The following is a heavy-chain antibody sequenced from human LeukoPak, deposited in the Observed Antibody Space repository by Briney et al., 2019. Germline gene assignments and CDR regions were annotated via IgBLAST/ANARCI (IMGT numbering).Heavy chain of an antibody. CDR2: VYYSGST. D-gene: IGHD3-22*01. Sequence: SDTLSLTCAVSGGSITSYYRSWIRQPPGKRLEWIGYVYYSGSTNYNPSLKSRLSISVDTSKNQFSLKLSSVTAADTAVYYCARGQDYFDSEYYFDYWGQGTLVTVSS. CDR1: GGSITSYY. V-gene: IGHV4-59*07. J-gene: IGHJ4*02. CDR3: ARGQDYFDSEYYFDY.